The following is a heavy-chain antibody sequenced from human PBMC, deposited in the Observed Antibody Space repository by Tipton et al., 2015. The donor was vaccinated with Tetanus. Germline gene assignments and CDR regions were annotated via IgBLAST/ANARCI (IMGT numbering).Heavy chain of an antibody. CDR2: IYYSGTT. D-gene: IGHD3-3*01. J-gene: IGHJ4*02. V-gene: IGHV4-4*01. CDR3: ARANYDFSMKGPFDS. Sequence: TLSLTCDVSGGPVSSSNWWSWVRQAPGKGLEWIGEIYYSGTTNYTPSLKSRVTISTDKSKNQVSLRLNSVTAADTAVYFCARANYDFSMKGPFDSWGQGLMVVVSA. CDR1: GGPVSSSNW.